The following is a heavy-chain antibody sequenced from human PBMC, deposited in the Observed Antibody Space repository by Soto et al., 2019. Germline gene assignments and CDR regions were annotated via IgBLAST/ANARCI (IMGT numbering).Heavy chain of an antibody. Sequence: SETLSLTYSVSGGSITSHYWTWVRQPPGKGLEWIGYMYYSGRTNYNPSLKSRVTVSIDPSKNQFSLQMSSITAADTAVYYCARGVLLAPDVWGQGTTVTVSS. CDR2: MYYSGRT. CDR3: ARGVLLAPDV. J-gene: IGHJ6*02. D-gene: IGHD1-26*01. V-gene: IGHV4-59*08. CDR1: GGSITSHY.